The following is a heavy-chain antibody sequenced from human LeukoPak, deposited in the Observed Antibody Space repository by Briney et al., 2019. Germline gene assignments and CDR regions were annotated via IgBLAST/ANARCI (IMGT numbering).Heavy chain of an antibody. V-gene: IGHV1-18*01. CDR1: GYTFTSYG. Sequence: ASVKVSCKASGYTFTSYGISWVRQAPGQGLEWMGWISAYNGNTNYAQKLQGRVTMTTDTSTSTAYMELRSLRSDDTAVYYCAREHSSGWYRRNWFDPWGQGTLVTVSS. J-gene: IGHJ5*02. CDR3: AREHSSGWYRRNWFDP. D-gene: IGHD6-19*01. CDR2: ISAYNGNT.